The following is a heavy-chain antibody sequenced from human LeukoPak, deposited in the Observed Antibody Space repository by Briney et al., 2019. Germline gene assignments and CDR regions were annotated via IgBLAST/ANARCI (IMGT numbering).Heavy chain of an antibody. CDR3: ARDYYDSSGYYYSVY. CDR1: GYTFTSYG. J-gene: IGHJ4*02. Sequence: ASVKVSCKASGYTFTSYGISWVRQAPGQGLEWMGWISANNGNTNYAQKLQGRVTMTTDTSTSTAYMELRSLRSDDTAVYYCARDYYDSSGYYYSVYWGQGTLVTVSS. D-gene: IGHD3-22*01. V-gene: IGHV1-18*01. CDR2: ISANNGNT.